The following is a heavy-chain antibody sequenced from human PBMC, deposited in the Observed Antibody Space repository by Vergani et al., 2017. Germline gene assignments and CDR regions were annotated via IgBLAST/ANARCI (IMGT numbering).Heavy chain of an antibody. D-gene: IGHD2-15*01. V-gene: IGHV4-61*02. J-gene: IGHJ4*02. CDR3: ARGRCVGGSWYKPLFDY. CDR1: GGSIHSHNYY. Sequence: QVQLQESGPGLVKPSQTLSLTCTVSGGSIHSHNYYWSWLRQPAGKGLEWIGRIHTSGSTNYNPFLKSRVTMSEDTSKNQFSLNLTSVTDADTAVYFCARGRCVGGSWYKPLFDYWGQGILVTVSS. CDR2: IHTSGST.